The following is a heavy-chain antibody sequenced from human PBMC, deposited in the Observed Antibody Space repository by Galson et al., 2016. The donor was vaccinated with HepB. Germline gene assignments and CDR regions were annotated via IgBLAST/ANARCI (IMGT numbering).Heavy chain of an antibody. Sequence: SVKVSCAASGFTFSNYYMHWVRQAPGQGLEWVGTINPGGTPTTYAQKFQGRVTMTGDTSTSTVYVDLSSLRSDDTAVYYCARDHLRSAFRYFDLWGRGTMVTVSS. CDR1: GFTFSNYY. CDR3: ARDHLRSAFRYFDL. D-gene: IGHD4-17*01. V-gene: IGHV1-46*01. CDR2: INPGGTPT. J-gene: IGHJ2*01.